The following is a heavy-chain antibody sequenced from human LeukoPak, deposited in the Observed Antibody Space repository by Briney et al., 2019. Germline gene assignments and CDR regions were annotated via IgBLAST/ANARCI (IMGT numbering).Heavy chain of an antibody. CDR2: INPNSGGT. V-gene: IGHV1-2*02. J-gene: IGHJ3*02. Sequence: ASAKVSCKASGYTFTGYYMHWVRQAPGQGLEWMGWINPNSGGTNYAQKFQGRVTMTRDTSISTAYMELSRLRSDDTAVYYCARVRSIAVAGNDAFDIWGQGTMVTVSS. D-gene: IGHD6-19*01. CDR3: ARVRSIAVAGNDAFDI. CDR1: GYTFTGYY.